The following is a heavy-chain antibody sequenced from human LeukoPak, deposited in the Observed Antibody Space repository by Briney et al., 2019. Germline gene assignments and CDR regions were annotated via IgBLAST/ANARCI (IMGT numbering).Heavy chain of an antibody. J-gene: IGHJ4*02. Sequence: GSSLRLSCSASGFTFSSYAMHWVRQAPGRGLEWVAVISYDGSNKYYAASVKGRFTISRDNSKNTLYLQMNSLRAEDTAVYYCARGATGICFDYWGQGTLVPVSS. CDR2: ISYDGSNK. V-gene: IGHV3-30-3*01. D-gene: IGHD1-1*01. CDR1: GFTFSSYA. CDR3: ARGATGICFDY.